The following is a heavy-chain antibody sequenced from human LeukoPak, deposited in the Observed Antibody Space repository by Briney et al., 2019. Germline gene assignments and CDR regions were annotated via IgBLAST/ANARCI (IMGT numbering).Heavy chain of an antibody. CDR3: ATLPTTVTGDFDY. J-gene: IGHJ4*02. V-gene: IGHV3-21*01. CDR1: GFTFSNAW. CDR2: ISSSSSYI. D-gene: IGHD4-17*01. Sequence: GGSLRLSCAASGFTFSNAWMSWVRQAPGKGLEWVSSISSSSSYIYYADSVKGRFTISRDNAKNSLYLQMNSLRAEDTAVYYCATLPTTVTGDFDYWGQGTLVTVSS.